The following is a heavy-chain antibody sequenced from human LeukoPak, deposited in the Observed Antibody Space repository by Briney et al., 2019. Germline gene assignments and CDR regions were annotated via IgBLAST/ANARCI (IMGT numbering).Heavy chain of an antibody. CDR1: GDSVSSNSAA. CDR3: ARDEGGDYGRHYYYMDV. V-gene: IGHV6-1*01. J-gene: IGHJ6*03. CDR2: TYYRSKWYN. D-gene: IGHD4-17*01. Sequence: SQTLSLTCAISGDSVSSNSAAWYWIRQSPSRGLEWLGRTYYRSKWYNDYAVSVKSRITINPDTSKNQFSLKLSSVTAADTAVYYCARDEGGDYGRHYYYMDVWGKGTTVTVSS.